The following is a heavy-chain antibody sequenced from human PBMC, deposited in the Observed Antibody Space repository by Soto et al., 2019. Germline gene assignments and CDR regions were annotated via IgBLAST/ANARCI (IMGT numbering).Heavy chain of an antibody. CDR3: AKAWSPYGDYYYGMDV. V-gene: IGHV3-30*18. D-gene: IGHD4-17*01. J-gene: IGHJ6*02. CDR2: ISYDGSNK. CDR1: GFTFSSYG. Sequence: QVQLVESGGGVVQSGRSLRLSCAASGFTFSSYGMHWVRQAPGKGLEWVAVISYDGSNKYYADSVKGRFTISRDNSKNTLYLQMNSLRAEDTAVYYCAKAWSPYGDYYYGMDVWGQGTTVTVSS.